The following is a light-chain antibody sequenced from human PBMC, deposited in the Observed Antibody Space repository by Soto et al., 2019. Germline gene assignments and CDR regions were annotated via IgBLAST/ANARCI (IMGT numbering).Light chain of an antibody. Sequence: DIQMTQSPSSVSASVGDRVTITCRASQSINNWLAWYQHKPGRAPELLIYGASTLQSGVPPRFSGSGSETEFMLTISRLQSEDFATYYCQQYYSSYSFGQGTKVDIK. J-gene: IGKJ2*03. CDR1: QSINNW. CDR2: GAS. V-gene: IGKV1-12*01. CDR3: QQYYSSYS.